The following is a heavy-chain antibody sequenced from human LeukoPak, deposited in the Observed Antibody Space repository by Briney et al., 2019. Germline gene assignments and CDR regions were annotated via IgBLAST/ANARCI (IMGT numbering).Heavy chain of an antibody. D-gene: IGHD4/OR15-4a*01. CDR2: IDPSGSYT. Sequence: GESLKISCKGSGYSFTSYWISWVRQMPGKGLEWMGRIDPSGSYTNYSPSFQGHVTISADKSFSTAYLQWSSLKASDTAMYYCARHPTNLYFDYWGQGTLVTVSS. CDR3: ARHPTNLYFDY. CDR1: GYSFTSYW. V-gene: IGHV5-10-1*01. J-gene: IGHJ4*02.